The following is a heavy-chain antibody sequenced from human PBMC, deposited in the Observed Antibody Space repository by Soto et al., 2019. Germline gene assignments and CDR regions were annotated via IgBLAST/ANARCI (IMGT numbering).Heavy chain of an antibody. CDR1: GFTFSSYA. CDR2: IGESGTPT. D-gene: IGHD2-2*01. V-gene: IGHV3-23*01. J-gene: IGHJ6*01. Sequence: PGGSLRLPCAASGFTFSSYAMKWVRQAPGKGLEWVSLIGESGTPTYYADSVKGRFTISRDNSGNTLFLEMYSLRAEDTALYYCARYIPGVRYYGMDVWGQGTTVTVSS. CDR3: ARYIPGVRYYGMDV.